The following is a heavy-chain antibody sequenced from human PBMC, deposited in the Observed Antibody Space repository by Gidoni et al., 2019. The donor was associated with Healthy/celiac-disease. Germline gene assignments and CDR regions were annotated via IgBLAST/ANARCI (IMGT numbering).Heavy chain of an antibody. CDR1: GFTFSGSA. D-gene: IGHD5-18*01. CDR3: TCGYSYGPFDY. J-gene: IGHJ4*02. Sequence: EVQLVESGGGLVQPGGSLKLSCAASGFTFSGSAMHWVRQASGKGLEWVGRIRSKANSYATAYAASVKGRFTISRDDSKNTAYLQMNSLKTEDTAVYYCTCGYSYGPFDYWGQGTLVTVSS. V-gene: IGHV3-73*01. CDR2: IRSKANSYAT.